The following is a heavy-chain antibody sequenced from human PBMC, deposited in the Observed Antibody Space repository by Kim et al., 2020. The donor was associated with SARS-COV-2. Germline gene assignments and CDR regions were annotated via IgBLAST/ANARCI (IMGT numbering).Heavy chain of an antibody. CDR1: GFTFSTYG. V-gene: IGHV3-23*01. D-gene: IGHD5-18*01. CDR2: ITGNGVVT. J-gene: IGHJ4*02. Sequence: GGSLRLSCAASGFTFSTYGMSWVRQAPGKGLEWVSAITGNGVVTYYADSVKGRFAISRDNSKNTLYLQMNSLRAEDTAIYYCAKRGVDAVMGRLCDYWGQGTLVTVSS. CDR3: AKRGVDAVMGRLCDY.